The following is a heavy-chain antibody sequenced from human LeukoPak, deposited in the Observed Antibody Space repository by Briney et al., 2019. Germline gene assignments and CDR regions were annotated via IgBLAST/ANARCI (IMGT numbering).Heavy chain of an antibody. Sequence: ASVKVSCKASGYTFTSYDINWVRQATGQGLEWMGWMNPNSGNTGYAQKFQGRVTMTRNTSISTVYMELSSLRSEDTAVYYCAREKRYCSSTSCYYDFDYWGQGTLVTVSS. CDR2: MNPNSGNT. CDR1: GYTFTSYD. D-gene: IGHD2-2*01. J-gene: IGHJ4*02. V-gene: IGHV1-8*01. CDR3: AREKRYCSSTSCYYDFDY.